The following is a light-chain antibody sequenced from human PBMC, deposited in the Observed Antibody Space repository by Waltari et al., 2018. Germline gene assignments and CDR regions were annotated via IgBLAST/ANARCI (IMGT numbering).Light chain of an antibody. V-gene: IGLV4-69*01. J-gene: IGLJ3*02. CDR3: QTGGHGTWV. CDR1: SGHSSNL. Sequence: QLVLTQSPSASASLGASVKLTCTLSSGHSSNLIAWHQQQPEKGPRYLRKVNSDGSHSKGDEIPDRFAGSSSGAERYLTISSLQSEDEADYYCQTGGHGTWVFGGGTKLTVL. CDR2: VNSDGSH.